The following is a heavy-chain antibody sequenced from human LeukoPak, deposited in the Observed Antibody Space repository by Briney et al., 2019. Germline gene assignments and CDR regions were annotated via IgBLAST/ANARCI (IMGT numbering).Heavy chain of an antibody. J-gene: IGHJ4*02. D-gene: IGHD6-19*01. CDR2: INPNSGDT. CDR1: GYSFTGYY. Sequence: ASAKVSCKASGYSFTGYYIHWVRQAPGQGLEWMGWINPNSGDTDYAQKFQGRVTMTRDTSIKTAYVELSRLTSDDTAVYYCAREPYSSGWDYWGQGTLVTVSS. CDR3: AREPYSSGWDY. V-gene: IGHV1-2*02.